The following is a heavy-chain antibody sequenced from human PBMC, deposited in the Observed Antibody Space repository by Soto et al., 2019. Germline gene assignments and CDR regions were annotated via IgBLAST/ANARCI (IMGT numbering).Heavy chain of an antibody. J-gene: IGHJ4*02. CDR2: IYYSGNT. Sequence: SETLSLTCTVAADSFIRDEYYWSWIRQPPGKSQEWIGYIYYSGNTYYNPSLKSRVFISLDRSKNQFSLQLSSVTAADTAVYYCARDSDYWSRGTLVTVSS. V-gene: IGHV4-30-4*08. CDR3: ARDSDY. CDR1: ADSFIRDEYY.